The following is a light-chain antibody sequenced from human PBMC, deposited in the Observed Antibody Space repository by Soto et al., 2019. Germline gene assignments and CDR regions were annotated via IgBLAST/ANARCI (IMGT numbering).Light chain of an antibody. V-gene: IGKV3-20*01. Sequence: EIVLTQSPGTLSVSPGERATLSGRASQSFNSIYLAWYQQKPGQAPRLLIYGASSRATGIPDRFSGSGSGTDFTLTISRLEPEDFAVYYCHQYDSWTFGQGTKVDIK. CDR2: GAS. CDR3: HQYDSWT. CDR1: QSFNSIY. J-gene: IGKJ1*01.